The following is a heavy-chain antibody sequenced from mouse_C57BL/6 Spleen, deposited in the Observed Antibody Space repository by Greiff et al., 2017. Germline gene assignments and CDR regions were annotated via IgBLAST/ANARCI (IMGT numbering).Heavy chain of an antibody. Sequence: VQLQQPGAELVKPGASVKLSCKASGYTFTSYWMQWVKQRPGQGLEWIGEIDPSDSYTNYNQKFKGKATLTVDTSSSTAYMQLSSLTSEDSAVYYCARGGAGWFAYWGQGTLVTVSA. CDR3: ARGGAGWFAY. V-gene: IGHV1-50*01. CDR1: GYTFTSYW. CDR2: IDPSDSYT. D-gene: IGHD3-3*01. J-gene: IGHJ3*01.